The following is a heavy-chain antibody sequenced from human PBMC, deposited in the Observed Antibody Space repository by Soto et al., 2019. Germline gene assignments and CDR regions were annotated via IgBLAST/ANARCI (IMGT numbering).Heavy chain of an antibody. CDR2: ICNSGGT. D-gene: IGHD1-26*01. CDR1: GGSISSYC. Sequence: QVQLQESGPGLVKPSETLSLTCTVSGGSISSYCWSWVRQPPGEGLEWIANICNSGGTNYNPSLKGRVVISVDTSRKHFSLKLSSVTAADTSVYYCARGVGRYGSNLDYWGQGTMVTVSS. CDR3: ARGVGRYGSNLDY. J-gene: IGHJ4*02. V-gene: IGHV4-59*01.